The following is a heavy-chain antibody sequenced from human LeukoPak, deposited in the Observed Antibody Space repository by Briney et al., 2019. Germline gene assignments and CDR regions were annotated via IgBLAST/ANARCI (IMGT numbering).Heavy chain of an antibody. CDR2: IYPSDSDT. V-gene: IGHV5-51*01. CDR3: ARMRGSYSFDY. Sequence: GESLKISCKGFGYSFTSYWIGWVGQMPGKGLEWMGIIYPSDSDTRHSPSFQGQVTISVDKSISTAYLQWSSLKASDTAIYYCARMRGSYSFDYWGQGTLVTVSS. D-gene: IGHD1-26*01. J-gene: IGHJ4*02. CDR1: GYSFTSYW.